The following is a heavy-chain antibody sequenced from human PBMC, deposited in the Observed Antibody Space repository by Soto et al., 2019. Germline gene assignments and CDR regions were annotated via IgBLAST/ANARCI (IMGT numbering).Heavy chain of an antibody. Sequence: ASVKVSCKASGYTFTSYGISWVRQAPGQGLEWMGWISAYNGNTDYAQSLQGRVTMTTDTSTSTAYMELRSLRSDDTAVYYCARVGAYCSGVSCFDYWGRGTLVTVSS. D-gene: IGHD2-15*01. CDR2: ISAYNGNT. J-gene: IGHJ4*02. V-gene: IGHV1-18*01. CDR1: GYTFTSYG. CDR3: ARVGAYCSGVSCFDY.